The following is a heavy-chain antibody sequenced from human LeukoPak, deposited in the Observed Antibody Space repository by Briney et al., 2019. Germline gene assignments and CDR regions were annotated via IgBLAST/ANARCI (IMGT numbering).Heavy chain of an antibody. D-gene: IGHD3-10*01. CDR1: GFTFSSYG. Sequence: PGGSLRLSCAASGFTFSSYGMHWVRQAPGKGLEWVAMIWYDGGNTYYADSVKGRFTISRDNSKNTLFPQMDSLRAEDTAVYYCARDLRATMVRGLFPDYWGQGTLVTVSS. CDR3: ARDLRATMVRGLFPDY. J-gene: IGHJ4*02. V-gene: IGHV3-30*02. CDR2: IWYDGGNT.